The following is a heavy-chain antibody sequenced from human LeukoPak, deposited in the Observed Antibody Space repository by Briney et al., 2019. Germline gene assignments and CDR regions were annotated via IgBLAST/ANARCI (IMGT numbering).Heavy chain of an antibody. CDR2: IYHSGST. V-gene: IGHV4-30-2*01. Sequence: SQTLPLTCAVSGGSISSGGYSWSWIRQPPGKGLEWIGYIYHSGSTYYNPSLKSRVTISVDRSKNQFSLKLSSVTAADTAVYYCARRARDYYDSSGYSYYFDYWGQGTLVTVSS. J-gene: IGHJ4*02. CDR3: ARRARDYYDSSGYSYYFDY. D-gene: IGHD3-22*01. CDR1: GGSISSGGYS.